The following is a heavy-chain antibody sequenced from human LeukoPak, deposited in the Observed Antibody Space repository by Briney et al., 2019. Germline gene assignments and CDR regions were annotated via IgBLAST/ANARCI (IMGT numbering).Heavy chain of an antibody. Sequence: GGSLRLSCAASGFTFSSYSMNWVRQAPGKGLEWVSSISSTGSYIYYADSVKGRFIVSRDNAKNSLYLQMNSLRGEDTAVYYCAREPVTGSVYWGQGTLVTVSS. V-gene: IGHV3-21*01. CDR2: ISSTGSYI. J-gene: IGHJ4*02. CDR3: AREPVTGSVY. D-gene: IGHD4-17*01. CDR1: GFTFSSYS.